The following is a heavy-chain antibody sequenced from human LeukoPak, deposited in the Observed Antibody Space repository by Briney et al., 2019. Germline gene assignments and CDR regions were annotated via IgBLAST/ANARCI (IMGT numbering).Heavy chain of an antibody. Sequence: GGSLRLSCAASGFTFSRYAMSWVRQAQGKGLEWVSGISGSGDSTYYADSVEGRFTISRDNSKNTLYLQMNSLRAEDTAVYYCAKDNSGFLFFWDYWGQGTLVTVSS. CDR1: GFTFSRYA. D-gene: IGHD5-12*01. V-gene: IGHV3-23*01. CDR3: AKDNSGFLFFWDY. J-gene: IGHJ4*02. CDR2: ISGSGDST.